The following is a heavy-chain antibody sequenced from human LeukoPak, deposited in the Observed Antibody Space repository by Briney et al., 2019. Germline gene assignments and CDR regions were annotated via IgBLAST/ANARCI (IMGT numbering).Heavy chain of an antibody. CDR2: LSYDGATK. V-gene: IGHV3-30*03. D-gene: IGHD3-9*01. Sequence: GGSLRLSCAASGFTVSSNYMSWVRQAPGKGLEWVAVLSYDGATKRYADSVKGRFTISRDNSNNTLSLQMNSLRAEDTAVYFCAREDILTGYPLGSWGQGSLVTVSS. CDR1: GFTVSSNY. CDR3: AREDILTGYPLGS. J-gene: IGHJ5*02.